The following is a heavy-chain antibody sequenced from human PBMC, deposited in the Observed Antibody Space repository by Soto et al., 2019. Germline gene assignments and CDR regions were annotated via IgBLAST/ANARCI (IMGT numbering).Heavy chain of an antibody. CDR2: ISSNGGST. CDR3: ARAGRYCSGGSCYSSGWFDP. V-gene: IGHV3-64*01. J-gene: IGHJ5*02. Sequence: PGGSLRLSCAASGFTFSSYAMHWVRQAPGKGLEYVSAISSNGGSTYYANSVKGRFTISRDNSKNTLYLQMGSLRAEDMAVYYCARAGRYCSGGSCYSSGWFDPWGQGTLVTVSS. CDR1: GFTFSSYA. D-gene: IGHD2-15*01.